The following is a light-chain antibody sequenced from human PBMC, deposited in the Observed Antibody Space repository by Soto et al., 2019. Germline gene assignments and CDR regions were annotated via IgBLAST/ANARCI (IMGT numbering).Light chain of an antibody. CDR1: QSISNF. CDR3: QQSYNTPRT. CDR2: SSS. V-gene: IGKV1-39*01. J-gene: IGKJ1*01. Sequence: DIQLTQSPSSLSASVGDRVTITCRASQSISNFLNWYQQRPGQAPKLLISSSSNVQSGVLSRFSGRGSGTDFTLTISGLQPEDAASYCCQQSYNTPRTFGQGTKVEI.